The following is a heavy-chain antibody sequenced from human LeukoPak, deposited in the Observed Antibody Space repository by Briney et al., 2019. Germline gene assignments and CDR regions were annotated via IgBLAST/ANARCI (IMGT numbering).Heavy chain of an antibody. Sequence: ASVKVSCKASGYTFTGYYMHWVRQAPGQGLEWMGWINPNSGGTNYAQKFQGRVTMTRDTSISTAYMELSRLRSDDTAVYYCARAYETYSSTFGYWGQGTLVTVSS. J-gene: IGHJ4*02. CDR3: ARAYETYSSTFGY. D-gene: IGHD6-19*01. CDR2: INPNSGGT. V-gene: IGHV1-2*02. CDR1: GYTFTGYY.